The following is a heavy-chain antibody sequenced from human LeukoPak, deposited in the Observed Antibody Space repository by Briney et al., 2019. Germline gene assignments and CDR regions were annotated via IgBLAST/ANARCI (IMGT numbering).Heavy chain of an antibody. Sequence: SETLSLTCTVSGGSISSYYWSWIRQPPGKGLEWIGYIYYSGSTNYNPSLKSRVTISVDTSKNQFSLKLSSVTAADTAVYYCARAYDSSGYWGLYFDYWGQGTLVTVSS. CDR1: GGSISSYY. CDR3: ARAYDSSGYWGLYFDY. J-gene: IGHJ4*02. CDR2: IYYSGST. D-gene: IGHD3-22*01. V-gene: IGHV4-59*01.